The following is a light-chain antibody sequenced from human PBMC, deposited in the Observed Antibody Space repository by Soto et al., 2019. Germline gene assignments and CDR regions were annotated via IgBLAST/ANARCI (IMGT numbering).Light chain of an antibody. V-gene: IGKV1-39*01. CDR3: QQSYSTPPWT. Sequence: DIQMTQSPSSLSASVGDRVTITCRASQSISSYLNWYQQKPGKAPKLLIYAASSLQSGVPSRFSDSGSGPDFTLTISSLQPEDFATYYCQQSYSTPPWTFGQGTKVEIK. CDR1: QSISSY. CDR2: AAS. J-gene: IGKJ1*01.